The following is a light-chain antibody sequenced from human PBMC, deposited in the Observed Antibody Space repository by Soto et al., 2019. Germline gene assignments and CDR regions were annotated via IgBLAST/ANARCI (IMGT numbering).Light chain of an antibody. CDR2: SAS. Sequence: DIQLTQSPSFLSASVGDRVTITCRASQAISNNLAWYQQKPGKAPKLLICSASTLESGVPPRFSGSGSGTEFTLTISSLEPEDLATSYCQHLNGYPRTFGQGTKVEIK. CDR1: QAISNN. J-gene: IGKJ1*01. V-gene: IGKV1-9*01. CDR3: QHLNGYPRT.